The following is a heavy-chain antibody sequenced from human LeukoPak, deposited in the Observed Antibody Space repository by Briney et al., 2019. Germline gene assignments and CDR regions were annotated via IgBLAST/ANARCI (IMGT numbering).Heavy chain of an antibody. CDR3: VRMTDDILFDG. J-gene: IGHJ4*02. CDR1: GFTLSSYW. CDR2: INQPGSER. D-gene: IGHD3-9*01. Sequence: TGGSLTLSCAASGFTLSSYWMTWVRQAPGKGLEWVANINQPGSERNYVDSVKGRFTISRDNAKNTLYLQMTTLKAEDTAVYFCVRMTDDILFDGWGQGTLVSVSS. V-gene: IGHV3-7*01.